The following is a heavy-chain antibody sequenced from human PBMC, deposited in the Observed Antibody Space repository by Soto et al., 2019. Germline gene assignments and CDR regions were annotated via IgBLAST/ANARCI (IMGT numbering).Heavy chain of an antibody. V-gene: IGHV3-30*18. CDR2: ISNDGSVK. CDR1: GFSITTYA. D-gene: IGHD6-13*01. CDR3: AKGSHIAAVGRNDL. Sequence: QAQLVESGGGVVQPGRSLRLSCAASGFSITTYAMHWVRQAPGKGLEWVAVISNDGSVKYYGDSVKGRFSIARDTSTNTVFLQMNSRRAEDTAVYYCAKGSHIAAVGRNDLWGQGPLVIVSS. J-gene: IGHJ4*02.